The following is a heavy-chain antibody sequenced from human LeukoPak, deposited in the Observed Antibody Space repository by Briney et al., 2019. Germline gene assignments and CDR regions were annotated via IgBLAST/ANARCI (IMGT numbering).Heavy chain of an antibody. Sequence: ASVKVSCKASGYTFTGYYMHWVRQAPGQGLEWMGRINPKSGGTNYAQKFQGRVTMTRDTSISTAYMELSRLRSDDTAVYYCARVHCTNGVCYLFDYWGQGTLVTVSS. J-gene: IGHJ4*02. CDR2: INPKSGGT. CDR3: ARVHCTNGVCYLFDY. V-gene: IGHV1-2*06. CDR1: GYTFTGYY. D-gene: IGHD2-8*01.